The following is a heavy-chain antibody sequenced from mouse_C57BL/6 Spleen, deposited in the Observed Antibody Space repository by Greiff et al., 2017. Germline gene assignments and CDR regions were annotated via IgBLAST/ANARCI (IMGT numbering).Heavy chain of an antibody. Sequence: EVQLQQSGPGMVKPSQSLSLTCTVTGYSITSGYDWHWIRHFPGNKLEWMGYISYSGSTNYNPSLKSRISITHDTSKNHFFLKLNSVTTEDTATYYCARVWLLGYLDYWGQGTTLTVSS. V-gene: IGHV3-1*01. CDR3: ARVWLLGYLDY. J-gene: IGHJ2*01. D-gene: IGHD2-3*01. CDR1: GYSITSGYD. CDR2: ISYSGST.